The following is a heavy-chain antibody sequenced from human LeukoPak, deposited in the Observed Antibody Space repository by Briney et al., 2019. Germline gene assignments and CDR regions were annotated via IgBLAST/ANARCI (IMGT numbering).Heavy chain of an antibody. CDR1: GGSIGNYY. Sequence: TSETLPLTCTVSGGSIGNYYWSWIRQTPGKGLEWIGYVYYTGSTNYNPSLQSRVRLSVDTSRNQFSLKLNSLTAADTAVYYCTRHTGGSVRGCFDPWGQGTLVTVSS. D-gene: IGHD2-8*02. V-gene: IGHV4-59*01. CDR2: VYYTGST. J-gene: IGHJ5*02. CDR3: TRHTGGSVRGCFDP.